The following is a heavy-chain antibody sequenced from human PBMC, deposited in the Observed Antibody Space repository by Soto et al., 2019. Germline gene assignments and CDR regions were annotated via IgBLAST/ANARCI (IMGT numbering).Heavy chain of an antibody. CDR2: ISAFNGNT. Sequence: QDQLLQSGAEVKKPGASVTVSCKASGYSFTNYGITWVRQAPGQGLERMGWISAFNGNTHYAQKLQGRVTMTTDATTNPAYMQLRSLRSDDTAVYYCARDRGVAPPVAGNTHYYYYMDVWGKGTTVTVSS. J-gene: IGHJ6*03. D-gene: IGHD6-19*01. V-gene: IGHV1-18*01. CDR1: GYSFTNYG. CDR3: ARDRGVAPPVAGNTHYYYYMDV.